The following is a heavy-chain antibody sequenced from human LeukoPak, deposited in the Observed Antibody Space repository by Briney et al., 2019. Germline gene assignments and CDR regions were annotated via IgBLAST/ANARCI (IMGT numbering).Heavy chain of an antibody. D-gene: IGHD6-13*01. Sequence: SVKVSCKASGGTFSSYAISWVRQAPGQGLEWMGRIIPILGIANYTQKFQGRVTITADKSTSTAYMELSSLRSEDTAVYYCATFPPNRYSSSLLDYWGQGTLVTVSS. J-gene: IGHJ4*02. CDR3: ATFPPNRYSSSLLDY. CDR2: IIPILGIA. V-gene: IGHV1-69*04. CDR1: GGTFSSYA.